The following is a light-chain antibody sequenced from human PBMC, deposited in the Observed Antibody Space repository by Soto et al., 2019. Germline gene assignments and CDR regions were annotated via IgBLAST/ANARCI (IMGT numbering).Light chain of an antibody. CDR3: SSCTTSNTLL. J-gene: IGLJ2*01. Sequence: QSALTQPASVSGSPGQSITISCTGTSSDVGAYSYVSWFQQHPGKAPKLIISEVNNRPSGVSNRFSGSKSGNAASLTISGLQAEDEADYYCSSCTTSNTLLFGGGTQLTVL. CDR2: EVN. CDR1: SSDVGAYSY. V-gene: IGLV2-14*01.